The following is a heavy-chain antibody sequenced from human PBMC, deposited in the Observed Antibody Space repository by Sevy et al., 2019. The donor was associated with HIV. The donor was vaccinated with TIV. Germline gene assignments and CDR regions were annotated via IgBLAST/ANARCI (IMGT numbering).Heavy chain of an antibody. V-gene: IGHV3-7*01. Sequence: GGSLRLSCAASGFTFSSYWMSWVRQAPGKGLEWVANIKQDGSEKYYVDSVKGRFTISRDKAKNSLYLQMNSLRAEDTGVYYCAGEIVGSGSYYGVGYYYGMDVWGQGTTVTVSS. D-gene: IGHD1-26*01. CDR1: GFTFSSYW. CDR3: AGEIVGSGSYYGVGYYYGMDV. CDR2: IKQDGSEK. J-gene: IGHJ6*02.